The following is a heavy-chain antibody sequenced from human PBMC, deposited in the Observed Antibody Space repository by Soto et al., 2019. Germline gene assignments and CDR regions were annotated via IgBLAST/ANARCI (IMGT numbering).Heavy chain of an antibody. CDR2: LWWHGRDI. V-gene: IGHV3-33*01. D-gene: IGHD1-26*01. CDR3: ARDQGGQSGNFIFDN. CDR1: GFGFGDYV. Sequence: QVQVVESGGGGVQLGGSLRLPLTGPGFGFGDYVLHGVRQPPGKGREGVAVLWWHGRDIFYEGSVKGRFTISRDNSKNTLYLQMNSLRVEDTAVYYCARDQGGQSGNFIFDNWGQGTLVTVSS. J-gene: IGHJ4*02.